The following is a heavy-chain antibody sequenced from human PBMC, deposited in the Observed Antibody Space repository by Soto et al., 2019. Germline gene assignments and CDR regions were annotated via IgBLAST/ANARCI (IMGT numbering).Heavy chain of an antibody. V-gene: IGHV4-34*01. D-gene: IGHD5-18*01. J-gene: IGHJ4*02. CDR3: ARGVGTAMAFDY. Sequence: QVQLQQWGAGLLKPSETLSLTCAVYGGSFSGYYWSWIRQPTGKGLEWIVEINHSGSNNYNPSLKSRVTISVDTSKNQFSLKLSSVTAADTAVYDCARGVGTAMAFDYWGQGTLVTVSS. CDR2: INHSGSN. CDR1: GGSFSGYY.